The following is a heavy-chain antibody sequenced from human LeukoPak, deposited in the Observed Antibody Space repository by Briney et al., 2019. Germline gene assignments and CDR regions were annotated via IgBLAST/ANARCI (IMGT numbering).Heavy chain of an antibody. CDR2: IYDNGKI. Sequence: PSETLSLTCNVSGGSISHYQWSWIRQPPGKGLEWIGYIYDNGKINYNPSLKTRVTISVDTSNNQFSLKVTSVTTADTAVYYCAKGRKDFDTNLGPFDSWGQGILVTVSS. CDR3: AKGRKDFDTNLGPFDS. J-gene: IGHJ4*02. V-gene: IGHV4-59*01. CDR1: GGSISHYQ. D-gene: IGHD3-9*01.